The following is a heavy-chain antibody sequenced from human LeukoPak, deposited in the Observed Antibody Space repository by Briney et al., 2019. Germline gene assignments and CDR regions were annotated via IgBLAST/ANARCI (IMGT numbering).Heavy chain of an antibody. CDR2: LNQDGSDK. CDR3: VKGGMIH. J-gene: IGHJ4*02. Sequence: GGSLRLSCAASGFTFSTYWMNWVRQAPGKGLEWVTNLNQDGSDKYYVDSVKGRFTISRDNAKTSLYLQMNSLRAEDTAVYYCVKGGMIHWGQGTLVTVSS. D-gene: IGHD3-16*01. V-gene: IGHV3-7*01. CDR1: GFTFSTYW.